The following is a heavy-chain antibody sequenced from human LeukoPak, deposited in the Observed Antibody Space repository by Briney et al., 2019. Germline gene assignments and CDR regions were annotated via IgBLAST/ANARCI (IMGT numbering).Heavy chain of an antibody. CDR2: IRYDGSNK. V-gene: IGHV3-30*02. Sequence: GGSLRLSCVGSGFTFSGYGMHWVRQAPGKGLEWVAFIRYDGSNKYYADSVKGRFTISRDNSKNTLYLQMNSLRAEDTAVYYCARGFDYFDYWGQGTLVTVSS. CDR1: GFTFSGYG. J-gene: IGHJ4*02. CDR3: ARGFDYFDY. D-gene: IGHD3-3*01.